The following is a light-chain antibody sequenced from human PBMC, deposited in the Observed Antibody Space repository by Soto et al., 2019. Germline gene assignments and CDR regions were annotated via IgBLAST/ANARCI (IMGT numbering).Light chain of an antibody. CDR3: QQYGSSPGT. CDR1: QTVSINY. J-gene: IGKJ1*01. Sequence: EIVLTQSPGTLSLSPGERASLSCRASQTVSINYLAWYQQKPGQAPRLLIYGASSRATGIPDRSSGSGSGTDFPLTISRLEPEDYAVYYCQQYGSSPGTFGQGTKVEIK. V-gene: IGKV3-20*01. CDR2: GAS.